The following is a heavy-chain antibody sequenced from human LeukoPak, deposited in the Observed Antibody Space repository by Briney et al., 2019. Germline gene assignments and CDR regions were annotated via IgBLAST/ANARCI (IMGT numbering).Heavy chain of an antibody. V-gene: IGHV1-69*13. CDR2: IIPIFGTA. D-gene: IGHD6-19*01. CDR3: ARIAGASQEGPPQWLDYYGMDV. J-gene: IGHJ6*04. Sequence: SVKVSCKASGGTFSSYAISWVRQAPGQGLEWMGGIIPIFGTANYAQKFQGRVTITADESTSTAYMELSSLRSEDTAVYYCARIAGASQEGPPQWLDYYGMDVWGKGTTVTVSS. CDR1: GGTFSSYA.